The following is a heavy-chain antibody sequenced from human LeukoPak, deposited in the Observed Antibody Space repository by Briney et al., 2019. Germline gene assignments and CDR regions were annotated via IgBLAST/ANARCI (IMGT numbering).Heavy chain of an antibody. CDR2: IVPILGIA. CDR3: AREHQWELRTFDY. V-gene: IGHV1-69*04. J-gene: IGHJ4*02. Sequence: GASVKVSCKASGGTFSSYAISWVRQAPGQGLEWMGRIVPILGIANYAQKFQGRVTITADKSTSTAYMELSSLRSEDTAVYYCAREHQWELRTFDYWGQGTLVTVSS. CDR1: GGTFSSYA. D-gene: IGHD1-26*01.